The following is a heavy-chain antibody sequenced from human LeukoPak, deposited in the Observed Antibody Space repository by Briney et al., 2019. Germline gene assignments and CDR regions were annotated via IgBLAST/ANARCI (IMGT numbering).Heavy chain of an antibody. D-gene: IGHD4-23*01. CDR2: IHYSGSP. Sequence: PSETLSLTCLVSGGPIKSYSWTWIRQPPGKGLEWIGFIHYSGSPNYNSSLESRVTISRDTSKNQLSLRLTSVTAADTAVYYCARGSPMNGGFFDYWGQGTLVTVSS. CDR1: GGPIKSYS. V-gene: IGHV4-59*01. CDR3: ARGSPMNGGFFDY. J-gene: IGHJ4*02.